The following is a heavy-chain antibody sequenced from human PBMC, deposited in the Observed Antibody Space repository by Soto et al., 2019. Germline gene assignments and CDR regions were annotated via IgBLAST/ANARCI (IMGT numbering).Heavy chain of an antibody. CDR2: ISSSGSTI. CDR3: ARVEVVVADPDPLDAFDI. V-gene: IGHV3-11*01. CDR1: GFTFSDYY. J-gene: IGHJ3*02. D-gene: IGHD2-15*01. Sequence: VQLVESGGGLAQPGGSLRLSCAASGFTFSDYYMSWIRQAPGKGLEWVSYISSSGSTIYYADSVKGRFTISRDNAKNSLYLQMNSLRAEDTAVYYCARVEVVVADPDPLDAFDIWGQGTMVTVSS.